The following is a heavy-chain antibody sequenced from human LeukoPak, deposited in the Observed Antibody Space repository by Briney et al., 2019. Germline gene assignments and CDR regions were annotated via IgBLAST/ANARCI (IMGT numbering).Heavy chain of an antibody. V-gene: IGHV4-31*03. CDR1: GGSISSGGYY. J-gene: IGHJ4*02. CDR3: ARDYEGVFDY. Sequence: PSETLSLTCTVSGGSISSGGYYWRWIRQHPGKGLEWIGYIYYSGSTYYNPSLKSRVAISVDTSKNQFSLKLSSVTAADTAVYYCARDYEGVFDYWGQGTLVTVSS. D-gene: IGHD3-10*01. CDR2: IYYSGST.